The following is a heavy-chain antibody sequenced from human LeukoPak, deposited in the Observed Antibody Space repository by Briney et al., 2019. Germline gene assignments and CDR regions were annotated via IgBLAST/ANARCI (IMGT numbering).Heavy chain of an antibody. D-gene: IGHD3-3*01. J-gene: IGHJ5*02. V-gene: IGHV1-69*13. Sequence: SVKVSCKASGGTFSSYAISWVRQAPGQGLEWMGGIIPIFGTANYAQKFQGRVTITADESTSTAYMELSSLRSEDTAVYYCARADRITIFGVVIEWFDPWGQGTLVTVSS. CDR2: IIPIFGTA. CDR3: ARADRITIFGVVIEWFDP. CDR1: GGTFSSYA.